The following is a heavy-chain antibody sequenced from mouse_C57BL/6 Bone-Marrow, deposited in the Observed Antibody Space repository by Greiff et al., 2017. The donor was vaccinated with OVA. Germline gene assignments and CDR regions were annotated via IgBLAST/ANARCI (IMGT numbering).Heavy chain of an antibody. J-gene: IGHJ3*01. D-gene: IGHD2-4*01. CDR2: IYPGSGSI. V-gene: IGHV1-55*01. Sequence: QVQLQQPGAELVKPGASVKMSCKASGYTFTSYWITWVKQRPGQGLEWIGDIYPGSGSINYNEKFKSKATLTVDTSSSTAYMQLSSLTSEDSAVYYCARGLYYDYDPPFAYWGQGTLVTVSA. CDR3: ARGLYYDYDPPFAY. CDR1: GYTFTSYW.